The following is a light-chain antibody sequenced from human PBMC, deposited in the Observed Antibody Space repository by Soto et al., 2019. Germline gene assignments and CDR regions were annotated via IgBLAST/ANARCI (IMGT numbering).Light chain of an antibody. Sequence: QSVLTQPASVSGSPGQSITISCTGTSSDVGSYNLVSWYQQHPGKAPKLMIYEGTKRPSGVSNRFSGSKSGHTASLTIAGLQAEDEADYYCCSFATRGTSGYVFGSGTKVTVL. J-gene: IGLJ1*01. CDR2: EGT. CDR1: SSDVGSYNL. CDR3: CSFATRGTSGYV. V-gene: IGLV2-23*01.